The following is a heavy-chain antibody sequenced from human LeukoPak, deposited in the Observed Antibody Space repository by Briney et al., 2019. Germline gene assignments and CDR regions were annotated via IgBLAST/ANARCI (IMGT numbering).Heavy chain of an antibody. J-gene: IGHJ4*02. Sequence: PGGSLRLSCAASGFTFDDYTMHWVRQAPGKGLEWVSLISWDGGSTYYADSVKGRFTISRDNAKNTLYLQMSSLRAEDAAVYYCARDAVVPAREFDYWGQGTLVTVSS. D-gene: IGHD2-2*01. V-gene: IGHV3-43*01. CDR3: ARDAVVPAREFDY. CDR1: GFTFDDYT. CDR2: ISWDGGST.